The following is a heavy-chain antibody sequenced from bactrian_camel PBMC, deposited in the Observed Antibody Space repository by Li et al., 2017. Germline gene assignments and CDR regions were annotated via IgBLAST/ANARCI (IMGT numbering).Heavy chain of an antibody. CDR2: ISAGSSGT. Sequence: QLVESGGGSVQAGGSLRLSCQGSRTTYWDRCMGWFRQVQGKEREGVASISAGSSGTYYADSVKGRFTMSSDKAENTVYLQMNSIKPEDTATYYCAKGGNVWSLSELDYWDQGTQVTVS. J-gene: IGHJ4*01. V-gene: IGHV3S54*01. CDR1: RTTYWDRC. CDR3: AKGGNVWSLSELDY. D-gene: IGHD3*01.